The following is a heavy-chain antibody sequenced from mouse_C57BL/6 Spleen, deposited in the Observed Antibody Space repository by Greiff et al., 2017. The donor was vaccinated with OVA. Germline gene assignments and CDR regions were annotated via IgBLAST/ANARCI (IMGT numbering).Heavy chain of an antibody. Sequence: LQPGAELVMPGASVKLSCKASGYTFTSYWMHWVKQRPGQGLEWIGEIDPSDSYTNYNQKFKGKSTLTVDKSSSTAYMQLSSLTSEDSAVYYCAVQLGQMYYFDYWGQGTTLTVSS. V-gene: IGHV1-69*01. CDR1: GYTFTSYW. CDR2: IDPSDSYT. CDR3: AVQLGQMYYFDY. D-gene: IGHD4-1*02. J-gene: IGHJ2*01.